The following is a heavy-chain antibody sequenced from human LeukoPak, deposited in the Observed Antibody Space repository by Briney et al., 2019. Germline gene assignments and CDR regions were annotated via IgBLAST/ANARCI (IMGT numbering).Heavy chain of an antibody. D-gene: IGHD6-13*01. V-gene: IGHV1-46*01. CDR1: GYTFTGYY. Sequence: AASVKVSCKASGYTFTGYYTHWARQAPGQGLEWMGWINPSGGSTSYAQKFQGRVTMTRDMSTSTVYMELSSLRSEDTAVYYCARAGLYSSSWYGFSYYYYMDVWGKGTTVTVSS. J-gene: IGHJ6*03. CDR2: INPSGGST. CDR3: ARAGLYSSSWYGFSYYYYMDV.